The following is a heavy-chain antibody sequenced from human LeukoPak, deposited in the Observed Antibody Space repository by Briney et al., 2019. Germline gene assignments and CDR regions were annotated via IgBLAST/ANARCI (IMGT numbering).Heavy chain of an antibody. CDR1: GGSVSSSIYY. Sequence: SETLSLTCTVSGGSVSSSIYYWGWIRQPPGKGLEWIGSIYYSGSTSYNPSLKSRVTISVDTSKNQFSLKLSSVTAADTAVYYCARVRGDYYYYGMDVWGQGTTVTVSS. V-gene: IGHV4-39*01. CDR3: ARVRGDYYYYGMDV. J-gene: IGHJ6*02. CDR2: IYYSGST.